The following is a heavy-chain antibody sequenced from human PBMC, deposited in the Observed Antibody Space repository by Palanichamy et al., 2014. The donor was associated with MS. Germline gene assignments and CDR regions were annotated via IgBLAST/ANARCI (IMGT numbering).Heavy chain of an antibody. CDR2: ISTYNGNT. J-gene: IGHJ6*02. CDR1: GYTFSGYG. D-gene: IGHD3-10*01. Sequence: QVQLVQSGAEVKEPGAPVRVSCKASGYTFSGYGISWARQAPGQGLEWMGWISTYNGNTKYAQKFQDRVTMTTDTSTTTAHMDLRSLRSDDSAVYFCARDIGPVPGDYYYGLDVWGQGTTVTVSS. CDR3: ARDIGPVPGDYYYGLDV. V-gene: IGHV1-18*04.